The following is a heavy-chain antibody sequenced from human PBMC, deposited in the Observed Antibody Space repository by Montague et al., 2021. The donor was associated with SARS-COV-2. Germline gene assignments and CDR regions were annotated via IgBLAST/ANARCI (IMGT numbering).Heavy chain of an antibody. CDR2: IYYSGST. CDR1: GGSISSSSYY. Sequence: SETLSLTCTVSGGSISSSSYYWGWIRQPPGKGLEWIGSIYYSGSTYYNLSLKGRVTISVDTSKNQLSLKLSSVTAADTAVYYCARHYYGSGSYYLGEFDYWGQGTLVTVSS. V-gene: IGHV4-39*01. J-gene: IGHJ4*02. D-gene: IGHD3-10*01. CDR3: ARHYYGSGSYYLGEFDY.